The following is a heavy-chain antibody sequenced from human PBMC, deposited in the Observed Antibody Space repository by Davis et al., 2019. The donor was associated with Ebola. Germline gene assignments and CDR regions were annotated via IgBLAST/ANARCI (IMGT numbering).Heavy chain of an antibody. CDR2: VEFSGRT. J-gene: IGHJ4*02. D-gene: IGHD4/OR15-4a*01. V-gene: IGHV4-59*01. CDR1: GGSISPYY. CDR3: ARGVYGAFFDS. Sequence: PSETLSLTCSVSGGSISPYYWSWIRQPPGKELDWIGYVEFSGRTEYIPSLNSRVTISVDTSKNQFSLKLRSVTAADTAVYYCARGVYGAFFDSWGQGALVTVSS.